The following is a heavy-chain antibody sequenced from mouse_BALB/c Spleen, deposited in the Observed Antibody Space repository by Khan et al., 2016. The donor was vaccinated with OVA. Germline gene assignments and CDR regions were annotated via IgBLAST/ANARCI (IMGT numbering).Heavy chain of an antibody. CDR1: GFSLTSYG. CDR3: ARIFIGTTDYAMDY. V-gene: IGHV2-2*02. CDR2: IWSGGST. D-gene: IGHD2-14*01. J-gene: IGHJ4*01. Sequence: VMLVESGPGLVQPSQSLSITCTVSGFSLTSYGVHWVRQSPGKGLEWLGVIWSGGSTDYNAAFISRLSISKDNSQSQVFFKMNSLQANDTAIYYCARIFIGTTDYAMDYWGQETSVTVSS.